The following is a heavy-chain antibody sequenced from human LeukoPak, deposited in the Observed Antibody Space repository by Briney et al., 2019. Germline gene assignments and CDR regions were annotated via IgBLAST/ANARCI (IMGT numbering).Heavy chain of an antibody. D-gene: IGHD4-17*01. CDR1: GYTHTELS. CDR2: FDPEDGET. Sequence: GASVKVSRKVSGYTHTELSMHWVRPAPGKGLEWMGGFDPEDGETIYAQKFQGRVTMTEDTSTDTAYMELSSLRSEDTAVYYCATAYGDGWFDPWGQGTLVTVSS. CDR3: ATAYGDGWFDP. V-gene: IGHV1-24*01. J-gene: IGHJ5*02.